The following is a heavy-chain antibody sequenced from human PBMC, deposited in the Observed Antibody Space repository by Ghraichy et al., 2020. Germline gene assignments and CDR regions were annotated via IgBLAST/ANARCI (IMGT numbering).Heavy chain of an antibody. D-gene: IGHD1-1*01. Sequence: GESLNISCAASGFTFSSYAMTWVRQAPGKGLEWVSTINGGSGITYYADSVKGRFTISRDNSKNTLFLQMNSLRGEDTAVYYCAKDPLESYDWFDPWGQGTLVTVSS. CDR1: GFTFSSYA. V-gene: IGHV3-23*01. CDR3: AKDPLESYDWFDP. CDR2: INGGSGIT. J-gene: IGHJ5*02.